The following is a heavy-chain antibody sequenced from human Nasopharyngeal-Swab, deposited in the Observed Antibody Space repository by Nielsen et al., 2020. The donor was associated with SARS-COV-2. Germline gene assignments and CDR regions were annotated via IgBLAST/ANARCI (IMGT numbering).Heavy chain of an antibody. CDR2: IAHDASNE. CDR3: ARDAPAHYGAFY. V-gene: IGHV3-30*03. CDR1: GFTFSSFG. Sequence: GGSLRLYCAASGFTFSSFGMHWVRQATGKGLEWVAFIAHDASNEYYGDSVKGRFSISRDSSKNTLYLQMDSLRGEDTAVYYCARDAPAHYGAFYWGRGTLVTVSS. D-gene: IGHD4-17*01. J-gene: IGHJ4*02.